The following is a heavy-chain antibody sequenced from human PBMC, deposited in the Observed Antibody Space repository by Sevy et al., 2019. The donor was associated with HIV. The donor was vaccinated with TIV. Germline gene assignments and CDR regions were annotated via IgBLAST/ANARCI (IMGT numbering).Heavy chain of an antibody. CDR3: AKDSRQWLVRGEGEFDI. V-gene: IGHV3-9*01. J-gene: IGHJ3*02. Sequence: GGSLRLSCAASGFTLDDYAMHWVRQAPGKGLEWVSGISWNSGSIGYADSVKGRFTISRDNAKNSLYLQMNSLRAEDTALSYCAKDSRQWLVRGEGEFDITGHGTMVTVSS. D-gene: IGHD6-19*01. CDR2: ISWNSGSI. CDR1: GFTLDDYA.